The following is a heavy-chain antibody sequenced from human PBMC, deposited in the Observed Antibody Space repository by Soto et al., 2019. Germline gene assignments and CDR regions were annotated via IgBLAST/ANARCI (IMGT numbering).Heavy chain of an antibody. CDR1: GFSFRNYL. V-gene: IGHV3-7*01. Sequence: GGSLRLSCAASGFSFRNYLMTWVRQAPGKGLEWVATIKADGSDKYYVDSVRGRFTISRDNAENSMYLQMDSLRPEDTAVFYCTRDPFFGAFDYWGQGALVTVSS. CDR2: IKADGSDK. D-gene: IGHD3-10*01. CDR3: TRDPFFGAFDY. J-gene: IGHJ4*02.